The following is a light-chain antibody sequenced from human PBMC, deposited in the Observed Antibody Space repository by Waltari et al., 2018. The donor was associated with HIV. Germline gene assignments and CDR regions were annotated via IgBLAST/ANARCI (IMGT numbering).Light chain of an antibody. CDR3: CSYTSSITGRV. Sequence: QSALTQPASVSGSPGQSITISCTGTSSDVGGYKYVSWYQQYPGKAPKHFIYDVGNRPSGVSNRFSGSKSGNTASLTISGLQAEDEADYYCCSYTSSITGRVFGTGTKLTVL. V-gene: IGLV2-14*03. J-gene: IGLJ1*01. CDR1: SSDVGGYKY. CDR2: DVG.